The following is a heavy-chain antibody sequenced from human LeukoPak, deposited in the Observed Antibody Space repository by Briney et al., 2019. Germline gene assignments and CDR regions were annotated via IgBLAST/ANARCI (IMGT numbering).Heavy chain of an antibody. Sequence: PGGSLRLSCAASGFTVSSNYMSWVRQAPGKGLEWVSVIYSGGSTYYADSVKGRSTISRDNSKNTLYLQMNSLRAEDTAVYYCARDSDYGDLGYWGQGTLVTVSS. CDR2: IYSGGST. J-gene: IGHJ4*02. CDR3: ARDSDYGDLGY. V-gene: IGHV3-66*01. CDR1: GFTVSSNY. D-gene: IGHD4-17*01.